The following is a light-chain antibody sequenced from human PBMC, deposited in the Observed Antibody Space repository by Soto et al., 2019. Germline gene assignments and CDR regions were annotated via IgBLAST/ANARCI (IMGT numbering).Light chain of an antibody. V-gene: IGKV3-15*01. CDR3: QQYNNWPLT. CDR1: QSVSSN. J-gene: IGKJ4*01. CDR2: GAS. Sequence: EIVMTQSPATLSVSPGERATLSCRASQSVSSNLAWYQQKPGQAPRLLISGASTRATGIPVRFSGSGYGTEFHLTISSLQSEDFAVYSCQQYNNWPLTFGGGTKVEIK.